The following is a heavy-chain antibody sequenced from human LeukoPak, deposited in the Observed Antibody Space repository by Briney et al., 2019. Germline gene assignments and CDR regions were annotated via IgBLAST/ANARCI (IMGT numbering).Heavy chain of an antibody. CDR2: IYYSGST. V-gene: IGHV4-30-4*08. Sequence: KPSETLSLTCTVSGGSISSGDYYWSWIRQPPGKGLEWIGYIYYSGSTYYNPSLKSRVTISVDTSKNQFSLKLSSVTAADTAVYYCAYRDPQGDGGIDYWGQGTLVTVSS. CDR3: AYRDPQGDGGIDY. CDR1: GGSISSGDYY. D-gene: IGHD4-23*01. J-gene: IGHJ4*02.